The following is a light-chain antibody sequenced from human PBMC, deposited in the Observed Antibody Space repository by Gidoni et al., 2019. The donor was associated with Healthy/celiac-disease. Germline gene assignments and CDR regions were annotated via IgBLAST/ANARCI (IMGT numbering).Light chain of an antibody. CDR1: QSVSSN. CDR3: QPYNNWPPIT. J-gene: IGKJ5*01. CDR2: GSF. V-gene: IGKV3-15*01. Sequence: EIVMTPSPDTLSVSPGERATLSCRASQSVSSNLAWYQQKPGQAPRLLLYGSFTRATGIPARFSGSGSGTEFTLTLRSLQSEDFAVYYCQPYNNWPPITFGQGTRLEIK.